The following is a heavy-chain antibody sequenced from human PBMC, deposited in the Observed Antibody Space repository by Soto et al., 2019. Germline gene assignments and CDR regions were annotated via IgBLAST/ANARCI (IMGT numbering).Heavy chain of an antibody. D-gene: IGHD1-1*01. J-gene: IGHJ5*02. CDR1: GFTFSNYW. CDR2: TNSAGSDT. Sequence: GGSLRLSCAASGFTFSNYWMHWVRQAPGKGLVWVSRTNSAGSDTSYADSVKGRFTISRDNAKNTLYLQMNSLRAEDTAIYYCARVPGYGDWFDPWGQGTLVTVSS. CDR3: ARVPGYGDWFDP. V-gene: IGHV3-74*01.